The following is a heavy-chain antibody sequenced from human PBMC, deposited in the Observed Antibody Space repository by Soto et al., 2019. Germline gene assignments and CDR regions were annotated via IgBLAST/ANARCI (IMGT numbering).Heavy chain of an antibody. V-gene: IGHV4-4*02. J-gene: IGHJ6*02. D-gene: IGHD4-17*01. CDR1: GGSISSNKW. CDR3: VQYGDYAGMDV. Sequence: PSETLSLTCAVSGGSISSNKWWSWVRQPPGKGLEWIGEIYHSGGTIYNPSLKSRVTISVDKSKNRLSLKLSSVTAADTAVYYCVQYGDYAGMDVWGPGTTVTVSS. CDR2: IYHSGGT.